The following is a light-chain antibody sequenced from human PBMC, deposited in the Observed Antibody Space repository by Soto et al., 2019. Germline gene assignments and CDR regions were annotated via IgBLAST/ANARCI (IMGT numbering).Light chain of an antibody. J-gene: IGLJ3*02. CDR2: ENN. CDR3: GTWVSSLSAWV. Sequence: QSVLTQPPSVSAAPGQKVTISCSGSSSNIGNEYVSWYQHLPGTAPKLLIYENNKRPSGIPDRFSGSKSGASATLGITGLQTGDEADYYCGTWVSSLSAWVFGGGTQLTVL. CDR1: SSNIGNEY. V-gene: IGLV1-51*02.